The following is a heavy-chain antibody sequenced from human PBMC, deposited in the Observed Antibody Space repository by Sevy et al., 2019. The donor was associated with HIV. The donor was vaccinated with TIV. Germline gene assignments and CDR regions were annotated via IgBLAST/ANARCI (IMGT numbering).Heavy chain of an antibody. V-gene: IGHV3-20*04. CDR3: AREESCGGACEYFDH. CDR1: GFTFEDFG. J-gene: IGHJ4*01. CDR2: IVGNGVSA. Sequence: GGSLRLSCAASGFTFEDFGMSWVRQRPGKGLEWVCGIVGNGVSAGCADSMKGRFTISRDNAKNSLYLEMNSLRIEDTASYFCAREESCGGACEYFDHWGHGILVTVS. D-gene: IGHD2-21*02.